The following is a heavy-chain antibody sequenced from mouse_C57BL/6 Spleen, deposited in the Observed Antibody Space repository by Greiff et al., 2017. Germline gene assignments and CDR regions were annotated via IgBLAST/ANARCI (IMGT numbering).Heavy chain of an antibody. J-gene: IGHJ2*01. Sequence: QVQLQQPGAELVRPGSSVKLSCKASGYTFTSYWMDWVKQRPGQGLEWIGNIYPSDSETHYNQKFKDKATLTVDTSSSTAYMQLSSLTSEDSAVYYCARGSNYYFDYWGKGTTLTVSS. V-gene: IGHV1-61*01. CDR3: ARGSNYYFDY. CDR1: GYTFTSYW. D-gene: IGHD2-5*01. CDR2: IYPSDSET.